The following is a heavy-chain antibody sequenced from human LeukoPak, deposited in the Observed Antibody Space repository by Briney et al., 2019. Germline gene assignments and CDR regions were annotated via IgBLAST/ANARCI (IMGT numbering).Heavy chain of an antibody. J-gene: IGHJ4*02. CDR3: ARDRDSSGWFDY. CDR1: GGSINGFY. D-gene: IGHD6-19*01. Sequence: PSETLSLTCTVSGGSINGFYWGWIRQPPGKGLEWIGFIYYSGSANYNPSLKSRVTMSVDMSKNQFSLKLSSVTAADTAFYYCARDRDSSGWFDYWGQGALVTVSS. V-gene: IGHV4-59*01. CDR2: IYYSGSA.